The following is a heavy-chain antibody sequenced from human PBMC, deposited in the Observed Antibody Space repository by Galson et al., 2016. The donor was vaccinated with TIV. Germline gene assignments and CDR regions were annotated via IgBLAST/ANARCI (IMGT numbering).Heavy chain of an antibody. J-gene: IGHJ4*02. CDR2: IWYDGTNT. V-gene: IGHV3-33*07. CDR1: GFTFSSFG. Sequence: SLRLSCAASGFTFSSFGMYWVRQAPGKGLEWVALIWYDGTNTYYADSVKGRFTISRDNSKNTLFVQMNSLRAEDTAVYYCARAPDYGGNFGGTGETHSYYFHYWGQGTLVTVSS. CDR3: ARAPDYGGNFGGTGETHSYYFHY. D-gene: IGHD4-23*01.